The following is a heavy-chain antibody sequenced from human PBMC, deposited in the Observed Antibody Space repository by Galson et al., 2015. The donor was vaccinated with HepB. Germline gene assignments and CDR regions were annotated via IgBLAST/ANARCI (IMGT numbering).Heavy chain of an antibody. CDR1: GFSIGSNW. V-gene: IGHV3-7*01. CDR3: ARERNTNYGWFDP. J-gene: IGHJ5*02. D-gene: IGHD1-14*01. Sequence: SLRLSCAASGFSIGSNWMSWLRQAPGKGLEWVANIKHDGSEQDYMDSVKGRFTISRDNARDLLYLQMNSLRAEDTAVYYCARERNTNYGWFDPWGQGTLVTVSS. CDR2: IKHDGSEQ.